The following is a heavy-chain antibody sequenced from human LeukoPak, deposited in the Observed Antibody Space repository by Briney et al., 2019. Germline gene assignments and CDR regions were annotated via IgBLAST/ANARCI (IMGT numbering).Heavy chain of an antibody. D-gene: IGHD6-19*01. J-gene: IGHJ4*02. CDR3: ARASSGWYEDYFDY. V-gene: IGHV4-30-4*01. CDR1: GGSISSGDYY. Sequence: SETLSLTCTVSGGSISSGDYYWSWIRQPPGKGLEWIGYIYYSGSTYYNPSLKSRVTISVDTSKNQFSLKLSSVTAADAAVYYCARASSGWYEDYFDYWGQGTPVTVSS. CDR2: IYYSGST.